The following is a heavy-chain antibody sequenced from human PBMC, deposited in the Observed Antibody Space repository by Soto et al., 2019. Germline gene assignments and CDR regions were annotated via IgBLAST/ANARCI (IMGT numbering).Heavy chain of an antibody. V-gene: IGHV4-34*01. CDR3: ARGWGRIFDY. D-gene: IGHD7-27*01. CDR1: GGSFSGYY. Sequence: QVQLQQWGAGLLKPSETLSHTCAVYGGSFSGYYWNWIRQPPGKGLEWIGEINHSGSTNYNPSLKSRVTLSVDTSKNQFSLKLSSVTAADTAVYYCARGWGRIFDYWGQGTLVTVSS. CDR2: INHSGST. J-gene: IGHJ4*02.